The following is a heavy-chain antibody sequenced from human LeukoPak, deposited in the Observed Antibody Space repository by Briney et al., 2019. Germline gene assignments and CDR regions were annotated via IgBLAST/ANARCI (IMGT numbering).Heavy chain of an antibody. Sequence: GGSLRLSCAASGFTFSSYAMHWVRQAPGKGLEWVAVISYDGSNKYYADSVKGRFTISRDNSKNTLYLKMNSLRAEDTAVYYCARDRSSLYSSSWYVNWFDPWGQGTLVTVSS. J-gene: IGHJ5*02. CDR1: GFTFSSYA. V-gene: IGHV3-30-3*01. CDR2: ISYDGSNK. D-gene: IGHD6-13*01. CDR3: ARDRSSLYSSSWYVNWFDP.